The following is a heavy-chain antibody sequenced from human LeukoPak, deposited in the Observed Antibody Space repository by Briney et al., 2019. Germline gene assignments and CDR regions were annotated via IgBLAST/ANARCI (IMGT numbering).Heavy chain of an antibody. CDR3: ASLGYCSSTSCSRTFDY. V-gene: IGHV1-2*02. J-gene: IGHJ4*02. D-gene: IGHD2-2*01. Sequence: ASVKVSCKASGYTFTSYGISWVRQAPGQGLEWMGWISAYSGGTNYAQKFQGRVTMTRDTSISTAYMELSRLRSDDTAVYYCASLGYCSSTSCSRTFDYWGQGTLVTVSS. CDR1: GYTFTSYG. CDR2: ISAYSGGT.